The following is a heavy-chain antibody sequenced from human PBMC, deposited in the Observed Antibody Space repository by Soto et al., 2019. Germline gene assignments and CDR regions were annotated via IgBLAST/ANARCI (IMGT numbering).Heavy chain of an antibody. Sequence: SETLSLTCTVSGGSIMGYYWSWMRQPPGKGLEWIGYIFYAGNTLYTPSLKSRVTISVDTSKNQFSLKLTSVTAADTAVYYCARHDIIAKLQNSMGVWGQGTMVTISS. V-gene: IGHV4-59*01. CDR2: IFYAGNT. CDR1: GGSIMGYY. CDR3: ARHDIIAKLQNSMGV. J-gene: IGHJ6*02.